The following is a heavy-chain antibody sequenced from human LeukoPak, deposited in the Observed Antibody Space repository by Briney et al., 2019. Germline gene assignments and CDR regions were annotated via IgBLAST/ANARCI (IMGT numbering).Heavy chain of an antibody. CDR2: ISGSGAVT. J-gene: IGHJ4*02. D-gene: IGHD2-2*01. V-gene: IGHV3-23*01. CDR1: GFSFGSHA. CDR3: VKGGRICSSSTCRVDY. Sequence: GGSLRLSCAASGFSFGSHAMTWVRQAPGKGLEWVSVISGSGAVTHYADSVKGRFTISRDKSNNMLCLQMDNLSAEDTAIYYCVKGGRICSSSTCRVDYWGQGTLVTVSS.